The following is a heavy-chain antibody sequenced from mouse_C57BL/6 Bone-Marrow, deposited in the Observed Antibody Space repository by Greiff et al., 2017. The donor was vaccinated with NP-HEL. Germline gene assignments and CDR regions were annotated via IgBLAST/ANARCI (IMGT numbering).Heavy chain of an antibody. J-gene: IGHJ2*01. CDR3: ARKGGDYYGSSYDFDY. V-gene: IGHV2-9-1*01. Sequence: VKLVESGPGLVAPSQSLSITCTVSGFSLTSYAISWVRQPPGKGLEWLGVIWTGGGTNYNSALKSRLSISKDNSKSQVFLKMNSLQTDDTARYYCARKGGDYYGSSYDFDYWGQGTTLTVSS. CDR2: IWTGGGT. D-gene: IGHD1-1*01. CDR1: GFSLTSYA.